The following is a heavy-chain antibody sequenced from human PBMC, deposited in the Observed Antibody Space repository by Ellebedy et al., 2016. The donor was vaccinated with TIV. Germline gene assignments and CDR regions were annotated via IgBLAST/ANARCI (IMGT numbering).Heavy chain of an antibody. V-gene: IGHV1-69*13. J-gene: IGHJ1*01. Sequence: SVKVSXXASGGTFSSYAITWVRQAPGQGLEWMGGIIPIFGTAKDAQKFQGRVTITADESTSTAYMELSSLRSEDTAVYYCAITYYDFWSGYPSPIYFQHWGQGTLVTVSS. CDR1: GGTFSSYA. CDR3: AITYYDFWSGYPSPIYFQH. CDR2: IIPIFGTA. D-gene: IGHD3-3*01.